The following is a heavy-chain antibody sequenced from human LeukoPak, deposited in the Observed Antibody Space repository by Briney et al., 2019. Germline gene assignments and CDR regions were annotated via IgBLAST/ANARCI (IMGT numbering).Heavy chain of an antibody. CDR1: GFTFSSYW. V-gene: IGHV3-7*01. CDR2: IKQDGSEK. D-gene: IGHD3-16*01. CDR3: ARAFGGGFDY. Sequence: GGSLRLSCEGYGFTFSSYWMAWVRQAPGKGLEWVANIKQDGSEKYYVDSVKGRFTISRDNAKNSLSLQMNSLRAEDTAVYYCARAFGGGFDYWGQGTLVTVSS. J-gene: IGHJ4*02.